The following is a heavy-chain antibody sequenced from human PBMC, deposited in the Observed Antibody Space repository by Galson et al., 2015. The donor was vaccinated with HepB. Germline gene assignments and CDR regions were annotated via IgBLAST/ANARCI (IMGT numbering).Heavy chain of an antibody. J-gene: IGHJ2*01. D-gene: IGHD3-10*01. V-gene: IGHV1-69*04. Sequence: SVKVSCKASGGTFSSYAISWVRQAPGQGLEWMGRIIPILGITNYAQKFQGRVTITADTSTSTAYMELSSLRSEDTAVYYCARAVPRQGSQSWYVDLWGRGTLVTVSS. CDR1: GGTFSSYA. CDR2: IIPILGIT. CDR3: ARAVPRQGSQSWYVDL.